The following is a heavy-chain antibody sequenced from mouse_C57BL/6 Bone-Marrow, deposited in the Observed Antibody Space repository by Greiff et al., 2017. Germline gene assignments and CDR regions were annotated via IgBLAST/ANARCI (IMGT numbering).Heavy chain of an antibody. CDR1: GFTFSDYG. Sequence: DVQLVESGGGLVKPGGSLKLSCAASGFTFSDYGMHWVRQAPETGLEWVAYISSGSSTIYYADTVKGRFTISRDNAKNTLFLQMTSLRSEDTAMYYCARGYYAMDYWGQGTSVTVSS. V-gene: IGHV5-17*01. CDR2: ISSGSSTI. CDR3: ARGYYAMDY. J-gene: IGHJ4*01.